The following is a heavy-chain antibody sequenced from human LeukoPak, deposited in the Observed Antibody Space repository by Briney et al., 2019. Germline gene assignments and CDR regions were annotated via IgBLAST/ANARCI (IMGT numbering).Heavy chain of an antibody. CDR1: GYTFTTYY. CDR2: INPSGGST. V-gene: IGHV1-46*01. J-gene: IGHJ4*02. D-gene: IGHD1-26*01. Sequence: GASVKVSCKASGYTFTTYYIHWVRQAPGQGLEWMGIINPSGGSTSYAQKFQGRVTMTRDTSTSTVYMELSSLRSEDTAVYYCAREGGGTYPGFDNWGREPWSPSPQ. CDR3: AREGGGTYPGFDN.